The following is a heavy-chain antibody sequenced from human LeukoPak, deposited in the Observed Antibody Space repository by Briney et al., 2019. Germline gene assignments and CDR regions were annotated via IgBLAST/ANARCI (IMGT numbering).Heavy chain of an antibody. CDR2: ISSSSIYM. CDR1: GFTFSSYS. Sequence: PGRSLRLSRAPSGFTFSSYSTNWVRQAPGKGLEWVSSISSSSIYMCYAISGKGRFTISRDDAMSALYLQRNSLRAEDTAVYYCARDGGNILDYWGQGTLVTVSS. CDR3: ARDGGNILDY. J-gene: IGHJ4*02. V-gene: IGHV3-21*01. D-gene: IGHD2/OR15-2a*01.